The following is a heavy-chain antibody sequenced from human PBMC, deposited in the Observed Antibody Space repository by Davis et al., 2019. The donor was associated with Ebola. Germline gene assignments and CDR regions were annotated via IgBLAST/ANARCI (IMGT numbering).Heavy chain of an antibody. J-gene: IGHJ5*02. CDR3: ARRHGGNWFDP. CDR1: GYGFTNYW. D-gene: IGHD3-16*01. Sequence: PGGSLRLSCKGSGYGFTNYWITWVRQMPGKGLEWMGRIDPSDSYTTYGPSFEGHVTISADKSISTAYLQWTSLKASDTAMYYCARRHGGNWFDPWGQGTLVTVSS. CDR2: IDPSDSYT. V-gene: IGHV5-10-1*01.